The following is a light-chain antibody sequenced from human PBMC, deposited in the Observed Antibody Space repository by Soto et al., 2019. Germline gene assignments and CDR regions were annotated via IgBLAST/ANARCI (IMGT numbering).Light chain of an antibody. CDR1: SSDIGGYDY. V-gene: IGLV2-14*01. Sequence: QSALTQPASVSGSPGQSITISCTGSSSDIGGYDYVSWYRQHPGKAPKLIIYDVTNRPSGVSNRFSGSKSGNTASLTISGLQAEDESDYYCSSYTTISTLVIFGGGTKLTVL. CDR2: DVT. CDR3: SSYTTISTLVI. J-gene: IGLJ2*01.